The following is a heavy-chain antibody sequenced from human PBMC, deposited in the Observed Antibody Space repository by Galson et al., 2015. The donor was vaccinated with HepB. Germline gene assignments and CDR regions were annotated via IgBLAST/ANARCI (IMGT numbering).Heavy chain of an antibody. D-gene: IGHD6-19*01. CDR1: GYIFTTYA. Sequence: SVKVSCKASGYIFTTYAFHWVRQAPGQSLEWMGWINVDNGNTKYSQKFQGRVTFTRDTSASTASMELTSLRTEDTAVYYCAKDRGSGWYYFDDWGQGTLVTVSS. CDR3: AKDRGSGWYYFDD. J-gene: IGHJ4*02. CDR2: INVDNGNT. V-gene: IGHV1-3*01.